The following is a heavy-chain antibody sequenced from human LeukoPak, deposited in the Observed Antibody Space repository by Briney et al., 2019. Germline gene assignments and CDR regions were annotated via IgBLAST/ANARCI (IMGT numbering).Heavy chain of an antibody. CDR1: GYTFTSYG. J-gene: IGHJ6*03. D-gene: IGHD3-22*01. CDR2: ISAYNGNS. Sequence: ASVKVSCKASGYTFTSYGFSWVRQAPGQGLEWMGWISAYNGNSNYAQKLQGRVTMTTDTSTSTAYMELRSLISDDTAVYLCARDRGEYYYDSSGYYYWSGPYYYYMDVWGKGTTVTVSS. CDR3: ARDRGEYYYDSSGYYYWSGPYYYYMDV. V-gene: IGHV1-18*01.